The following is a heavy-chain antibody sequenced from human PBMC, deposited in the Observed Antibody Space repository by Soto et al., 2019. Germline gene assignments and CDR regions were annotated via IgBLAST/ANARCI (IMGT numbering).Heavy chain of an antibody. V-gene: IGHV4-59*01. CDR1: GGSISSYY. CDR2: IYYSGST. J-gene: IGHJ6*02. Sequence: SETLSLTCTVSGGSISSYYWSWIRQHPGKGLEWIGYIYYSGSTNYNPSLKSRVTISVDTSKNQFSLKLSSVTAADTAVYYCARVIYFFGYYYYYGMDVWGQGTTVTVSS. CDR3: ARVIYFFGYYYYYGMDV. D-gene: IGHD3-10*01.